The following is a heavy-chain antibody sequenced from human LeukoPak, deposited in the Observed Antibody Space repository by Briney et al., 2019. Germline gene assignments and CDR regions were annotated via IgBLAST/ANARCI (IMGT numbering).Heavy chain of an antibody. V-gene: IGHV4-34*01. D-gene: IGHD2-15*01. CDR1: GGSFSGYY. CDR2: INHSGST. CDR3: ASRLKYCSGGSCYSGYYYYGMDV. J-gene: IGHJ6*02. Sequence: SETLSLTCAVYGGSFSGYYWSWIRQPPGKGLEWIGEINHSGSTNYNPSLKSRVTISVDTSKNQFSLKLSSVTAADTAVYYCASRLKYCSGGSCYSGYYYYGMDVWGQGTTVTVSS.